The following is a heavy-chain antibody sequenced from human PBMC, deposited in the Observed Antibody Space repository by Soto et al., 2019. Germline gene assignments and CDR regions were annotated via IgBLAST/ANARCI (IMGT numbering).Heavy chain of an antibody. V-gene: IGHV2-5*02. CDR1: GFSLSTSGVG. Sequence: QITLKESGPTLVKPTQTLTLTCTFSGFSLSTSGVGVGWIRQPPGKALEWLALIYWDDDKRYSPSLKSRLTITKDTSKNQVVLTMTNMDPVDTATYYCAHRRGYYDSSGYYHGEYFQHWGQGTLVTVSS. CDR2: IYWDDDK. D-gene: IGHD3-22*01. J-gene: IGHJ1*01. CDR3: AHRRGYYDSSGYYHGEYFQH.